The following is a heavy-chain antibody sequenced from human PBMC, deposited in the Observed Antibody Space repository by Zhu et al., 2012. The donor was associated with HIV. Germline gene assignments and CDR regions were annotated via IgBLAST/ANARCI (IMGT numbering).Heavy chain of an antibody. CDR1: GYSISSGYY. Sequence: QVQLQESGPGLVKPSETLSLTCAVSGYSISSGYYWGWIRQPPGKGLEWIGSIYHSGSTYYNPSLKSRVTISVDTSKNQFSLKLSSVTAADTAVYYCARHSDSGVLRWLVEFDYWGQGTLVTVSS. V-gene: IGHV4-38-2*01. CDR2: IYHSGST. CDR3: ARHSDSGVLRWLVEFDY. J-gene: IGHJ4*02. D-gene: IGHD4-23*01.